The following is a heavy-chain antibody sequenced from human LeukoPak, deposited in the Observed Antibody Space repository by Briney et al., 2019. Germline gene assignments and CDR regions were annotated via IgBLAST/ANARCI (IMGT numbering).Heavy chain of an antibody. Sequence: GGSLRLSCVVSGFTFRTYTMNRVRQAPGKGLEWVSSIGSSSSDIYYADSLKGRFTISRDNAKNSLYLQMNSLRVEDTAVYYCARILQPPGNFYYMDVWGKGTTVTVSS. V-gene: IGHV3-21*06. J-gene: IGHJ6*03. CDR2: IGSSSSDI. D-gene: IGHD4-11*01. CDR1: GFTFRTYT. CDR3: ARILQPPGNFYYMDV.